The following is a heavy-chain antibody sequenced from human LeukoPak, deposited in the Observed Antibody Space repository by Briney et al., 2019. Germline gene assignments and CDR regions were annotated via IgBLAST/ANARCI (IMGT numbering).Heavy chain of an antibody. CDR1: GDSIRGYY. V-gene: IGHV4-4*07. CDR3: ARDSGSYSRIDH. D-gene: IGHD1-26*01. J-gene: IGHJ4*02. CDR2: IYSSGSD. Sequence: SETLSLTCTVSGDSIRGYYGSWIRQPAGKGLEWIGRIYSSGSDNYNPSLKSRVTMSVDTSKNQFSLKLSSVTAGDTAVYYCARDSGSYSRIDHWGQGTLVTVSS.